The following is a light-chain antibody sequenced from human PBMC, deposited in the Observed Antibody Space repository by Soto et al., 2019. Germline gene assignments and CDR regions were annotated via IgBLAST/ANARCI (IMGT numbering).Light chain of an antibody. CDR3: QQSYSTPLT. CDR2: AAS. CDR1: QSISSY. J-gene: IGKJ4*01. Sequence: DIQITQSPRSRSSYLLDIVTITCRASQSISSYLNWYQQKPGKAPKLLIYAASSLQSGVPSRFSGSGSGTDFTLTISSLQPEDFATYYCQQSYSTPLTFGGGTKVDIK. V-gene: IGKV1-39*01.